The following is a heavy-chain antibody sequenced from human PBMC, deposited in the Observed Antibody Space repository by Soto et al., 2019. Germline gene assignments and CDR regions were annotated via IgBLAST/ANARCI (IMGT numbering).Heavy chain of an antibody. CDR1: GGTFSNSA. V-gene: IGHV1-69*12. D-gene: IGHD3-3*01. CDR3: ARDGDLRSDFCSGPLGGGWFDP. Sequence: QVQLVQSGAEVRKPGSSVKVSCKASGGTFSNSAITWVRQAPGQGLEWVGGVIPIFGSTNYAQKFQGRVTITADESTSTAYMELSSLTSEDTAVYYCARDGDLRSDFCSGPLGGGWFDPWGQGTLVTVSS. CDR2: VIPIFGST. J-gene: IGHJ5*02.